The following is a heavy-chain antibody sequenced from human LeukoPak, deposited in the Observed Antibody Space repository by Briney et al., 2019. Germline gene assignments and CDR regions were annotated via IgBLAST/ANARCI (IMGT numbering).Heavy chain of an antibody. J-gene: IGHJ2*01. CDR2: ISYDGTNK. CDR1: GFTFTDYA. Sequence: PGTALTLSCVASGFTFTDYAMHWVRQAPGKGLEWVGVISYDGTNKYYGDSVKGRFTISRDNSRNTLYLQMNSLRAEDTAVYYCARGYFGPTWYFDLWGRGTLVTVSS. CDR3: ARGYFGPTWYFDL. D-gene: IGHD1-1*01. V-gene: IGHV3-30-3*01.